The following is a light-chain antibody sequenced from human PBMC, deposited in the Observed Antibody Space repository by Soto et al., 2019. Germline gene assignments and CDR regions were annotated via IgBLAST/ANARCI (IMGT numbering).Light chain of an antibody. V-gene: IGKV4-1*01. CDR2: WAS. Sequence: DIVMTQSPDSLAVSLGERASINCKSSQSVLDSSNNKNCLAWYQQKPGQSPKLLIYWASTRESGIPDRFSGSGSGTDFTLTISNLQAEDVAVYYCQQYSSTPTFGQGTKLEIK. CDR3: QQYSSTPT. CDR1: QSVLDSSNNKNC. J-gene: IGKJ2*01.